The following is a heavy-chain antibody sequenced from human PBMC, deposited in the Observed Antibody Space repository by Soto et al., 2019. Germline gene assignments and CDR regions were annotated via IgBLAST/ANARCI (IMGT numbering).Heavy chain of an antibody. J-gene: IGHJ1*01. Sequence: QLQLQESGPGLVKPSETLSLTCTVSGGSISSSSYYWGWIRQPPGKGLEWIGSIYYSGSTYYNPSLKSRVTISVAPSQTQFPLKLGSVTAVDTAVYECARIQSGGNEYIQHWGQGTLVTVSS. CDR1: GGSISSSSYY. CDR3: ARIQSGGNEYIQH. V-gene: IGHV4-39*01. CDR2: IYYSGST. D-gene: IGHD2-15*01.